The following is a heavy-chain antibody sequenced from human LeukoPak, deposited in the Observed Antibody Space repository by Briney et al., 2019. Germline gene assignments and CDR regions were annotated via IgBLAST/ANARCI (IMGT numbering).Heavy chain of an antibody. Sequence: GGSLRLSRAASGFTFRSYAMSWVRQAPGKGLEWVSAISGSGGSTYYADSVKGRFTISRDNSKNTLYLQMNSLRAEDTAVYYCAKVYATTRYNWNYVGINYWGQGTLVTVSS. CDR1: GFTFRSYA. CDR3: AKVYATTRYNWNYVGINY. CDR2: ISGSGGST. D-gene: IGHD1-7*01. J-gene: IGHJ4*02. V-gene: IGHV3-23*01.